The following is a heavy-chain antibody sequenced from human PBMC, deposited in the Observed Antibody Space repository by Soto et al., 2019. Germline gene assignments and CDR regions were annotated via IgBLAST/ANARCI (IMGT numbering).Heavy chain of an antibody. Sequence: EMQLLESGGDLGQPGGSLRLSCAVSGFTFNDYAMSWVRQAPGKGLEWVSTISGSLGSAYYAASVEGRFTISGDNSNTTLYLQMNSLRVEDTATYYCATDSRLPGFGLLIHAFDIWGHGTMVTVSS. J-gene: IGHJ3*02. CDR3: ATDSRLPGFGLLIHAFDI. V-gene: IGHV3-23*01. CDR2: ISGSLGSA. D-gene: IGHD3-3*01. CDR1: GFTFNDYA.